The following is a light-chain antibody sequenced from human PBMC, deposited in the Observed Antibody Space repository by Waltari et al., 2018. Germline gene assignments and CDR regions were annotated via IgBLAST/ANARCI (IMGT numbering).Light chain of an antibody. CDR1: TSNNGSYIL. Sequence: QYALTPPAPVSGSPGQSLTIPSAGTTSNNGSYILVSWYQQYPGKVTKLIIYEVIPRPSGVSTRFSGSRSGNTASLTISGLQAEDEADYYCCSYAGTTDSVIFGGGTKLTVL. CDR3: CSYAGTTDSVI. V-gene: IGLV2-23*02. J-gene: IGLJ2*01. CDR2: EVI.